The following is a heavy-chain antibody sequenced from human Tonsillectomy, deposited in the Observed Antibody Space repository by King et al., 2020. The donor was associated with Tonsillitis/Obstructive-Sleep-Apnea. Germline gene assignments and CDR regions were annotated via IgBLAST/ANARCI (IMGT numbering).Heavy chain of an antibody. CDR1: GFSLSNARMG. CDR2: IFSDEDK. CDR3: ARIRMGFLEVFDAFDI. V-gene: IGHV2-26*01. D-gene: IGHD3-3*01. J-gene: IGHJ3*02. Sequence: VTLKESGPVLVKPTETLKLTCIVSGFSLSNARMGVSWIRQPPGKALEWLANIFSDEDKSYTTSLKSRLTISKDTSKSHVVLTMTNMDPVDTATYYCARIRMGFLEVFDAFDIWGQGTMVTVSS.